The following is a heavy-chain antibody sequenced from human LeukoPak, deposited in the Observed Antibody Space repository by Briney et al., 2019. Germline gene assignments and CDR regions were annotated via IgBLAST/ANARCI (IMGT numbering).Heavy chain of an antibody. D-gene: IGHD1-26*01. V-gene: IGHV1-18*01. CDR3: ARDLRATLGTGFVT. Sequence: GASVKVSCKASGYTFTTYAINWVRQAPGQGPEWMGWISTYNGHTNYAQKLQGRVSMTIDTSTATAFLELRSLRSDDTATYYCARDLRATLGTGFVTWGQGTLLTVSS. CDR1: GYTFTTYA. J-gene: IGHJ5*02. CDR2: ISTYNGHT.